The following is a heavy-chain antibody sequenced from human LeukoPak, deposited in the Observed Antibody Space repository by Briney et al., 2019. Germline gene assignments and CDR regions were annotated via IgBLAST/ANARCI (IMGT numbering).Heavy chain of an antibody. D-gene: IGHD3-22*01. Sequence: ASVKVSCKASGGTFSSYAISWVRQAPGQGLEWMGGIIPIFGTANYAQKFQGRVTITMDESTSTAYMELSSLRSEDTAVYYCASTYYDSSGYFDYWGQGTLVTVSS. CDR1: GGTFSSYA. CDR2: IIPIFGTA. CDR3: ASTYYDSSGYFDY. V-gene: IGHV1-69*05. J-gene: IGHJ4*02.